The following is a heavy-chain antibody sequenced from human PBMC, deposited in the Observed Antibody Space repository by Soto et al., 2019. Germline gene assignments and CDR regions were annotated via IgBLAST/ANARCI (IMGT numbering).Heavy chain of an antibody. J-gene: IGHJ4*02. D-gene: IGHD4-17*01. Sequence: GESLKISCKGSGYSFTSYWIGWVRQMPGKGLEWMGIIYPGDSDTRYSPSFQGQVTISADKSISTAYLQWSSLKASDTAMYYCARLYTGLKDYGDYYFDYWGQGTLVTVSS. CDR1: GYSFTSYW. CDR2: IYPGDSDT. CDR3: ARLYTGLKDYGDYYFDY. V-gene: IGHV5-51*01.